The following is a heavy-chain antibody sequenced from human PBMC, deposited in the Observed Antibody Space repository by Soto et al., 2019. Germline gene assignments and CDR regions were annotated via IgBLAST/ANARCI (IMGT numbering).Heavy chain of an antibody. CDR1: GYTFISYG. V-gene: IGHV1-18*01. Sequence: QVQLVQSGAEVKKPGASVKVSCKPSGYTFISYGITWVRQAPGQGLEWMGWVNIYEGTTNYAQKFQRRVTMTSDTSTSTVYLELRSLRSDDTAIYYCARERGGYSYGDYWGQGTLVTVSS. J-gene: IGHJ4*02. CDR3: ARERGGYSYGDY. CDR2: VNIYEGTT. D-gene: IGHD5-18*01.